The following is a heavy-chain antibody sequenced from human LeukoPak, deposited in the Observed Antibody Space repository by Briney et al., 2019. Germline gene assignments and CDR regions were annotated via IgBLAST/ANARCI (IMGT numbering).Heavy chain of an antibody. CDR2: IYPGDSDT. CDR3: VRFSDY. V-gene: IGHV5-51*01. J-gene: IGHJ4*02. Sequence: GESLKISCKGSGYGFTNYWIGWVRQMPGKGLEWMGIIYPGDSDTTYSPSFQGQVTISADKSISTAYLQWGSLKASDTAMYYCVRFSDYWGQGTLVTVSS. CDR1: GYGFTNYW.